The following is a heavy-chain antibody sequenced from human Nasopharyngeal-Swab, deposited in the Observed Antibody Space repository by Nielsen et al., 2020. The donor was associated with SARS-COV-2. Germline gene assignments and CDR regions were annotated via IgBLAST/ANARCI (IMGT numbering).Heavy chain of an antibody. D-gene: IGHD2-2*01. CDR3: ARHAVTTSHSYCSSTSCYFDY. CDR1: GYSFTSYW. Sequence: GESLKISCKGSGYSFTSYWIGWVRQMPGKGLEWMRIIYPGDSDTRYSPSFQGQVTISADKSISTAYLQWSSLKASDTAMYYCARHAVTTSHSYCSSTSCYFDYWGQGTLVTVSS. V-gene: IGHV5-51*01. CDR2: IYPGDSDT. J-gene: IGHJ4*02.